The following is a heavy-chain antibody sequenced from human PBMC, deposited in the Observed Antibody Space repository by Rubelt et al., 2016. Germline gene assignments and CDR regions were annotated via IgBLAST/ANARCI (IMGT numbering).Heavy chain of an antibody. V-gene: IGHV4-34*01. J-gene: IGHJ3*02. CDR3: ARGWGTRSRLRGAIDI. D-gene: IGHD5-12*01. CDR1: VGTFSDYS. Sequence: QVQLQQWGAGLLKPSETLSLTCAVYVGTFSDYSWTWIRKLPGKGLEWIGEITDAGDTTYNPSLKSRVTMSVDPSKHQFSRRPSSVTDADTAVFYCARGWGTRSRLRGAIDIWGQGTTVTVSS. CDR2: ITDAGDT.